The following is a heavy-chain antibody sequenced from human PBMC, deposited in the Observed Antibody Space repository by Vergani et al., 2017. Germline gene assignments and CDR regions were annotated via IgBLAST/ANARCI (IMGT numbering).Heavy chain of an antibody. CDR1: GGSITNNF. D-gene: IGHD3-16*01. CDR2: IHHSGAT. V-gene: IGHV4-59*01. J-gene: IGHJ3*02. Sequence: QVQLQESGPGLVKPSETLSLTCTVSGGSITNNFWSWIRRPPGKGLEWIGYIHHSGATNSKSSLRSRVSISIDTSKSSFSLRLSSVTTADTAMYYCERDTFHVDSENYDDVFDSGGQGTMVIVSS. CDR3: ERDTFHVDSENYDDVFDS.